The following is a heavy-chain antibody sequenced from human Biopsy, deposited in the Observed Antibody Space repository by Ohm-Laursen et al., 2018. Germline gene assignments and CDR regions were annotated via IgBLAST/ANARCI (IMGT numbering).Heavy chain of an antibody. CDR1: GGSISGSS. V-gene: IGHV4-59*08. CDR3: AKHGSGWTGDDAFHI. D-gene: IGHD6-19*01. Sequence: GTLSLTCTVSGGSISGSSWSWIRQAPGKGLEWTGYISYSRDTNYNTSLKSRITISVDTSKNQFSLKLTSVTAADTAVYYCAKHGSGWTGDDAFHIWGQGTMVTVSS. CDR2: ISYSRDT. J-gene: IGHJ3*02.